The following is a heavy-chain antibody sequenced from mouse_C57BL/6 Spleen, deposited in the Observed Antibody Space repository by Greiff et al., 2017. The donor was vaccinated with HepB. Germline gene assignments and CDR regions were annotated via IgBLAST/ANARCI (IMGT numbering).Heavy chain of an antibody. V-gene: IGHV1-82*01. Sequence: VMLVESGPELVKPGASVKISCKASGYAFSSSWMNWVKQRPGKGLEWIGRIYPGDGDTNYNGKFKGKATLTADKSSSTAYMQLSSLTSEDSAVYFCASSYYYGSSPYYYAMDYWGQGTSVTVST. D-gene: IGHD1-1*01. CDR3: ASSYYYGSSPYYYAMDY. CDR2: IYPGDGDT. J-gene: IGHJ4*01. CDR1: GYAFSSSW.